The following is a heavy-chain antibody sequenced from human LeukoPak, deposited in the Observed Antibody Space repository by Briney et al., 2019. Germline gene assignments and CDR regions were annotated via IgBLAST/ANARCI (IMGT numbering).Heavy chain of an antibody. CDR3: ARHESSGWAGFCYGMDV. CDR1: GYSFTNYW. J-gene: IGHJ6*02. V-gene: IGHV5-51*01. Sequence: GESLKISCKGSGYSFTNYWIGWVRQMPGKGLEWMGIIYPGDSDTRYSPSFQGQVTISADKSTSTAYLQWSSLKASDTAIYYCARHESSGWAGFCYGMDVWGQGTAVTVSS. CDR2: IYPGDSDT. D-gene: IGHD6-19*01.